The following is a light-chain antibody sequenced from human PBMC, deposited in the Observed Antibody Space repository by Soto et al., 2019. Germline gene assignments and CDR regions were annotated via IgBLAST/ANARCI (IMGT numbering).Light chain of an antibody. CDR1: QSVSTY. Sequence: EIVLTQSPATLSLSPGEVATLSFSASQSVSTYLALYQQKPGQAPRLLIYDVSNRATGILARFSGSGSGTDFTLTISGLEPEDFAVYYCQQRTDWPITFGQGTRLEIK. CDR2: DVS. CDR3: QQRTDWPIT. V-gene: IGKV3-11*01. J-gene: IGKJ5*01.